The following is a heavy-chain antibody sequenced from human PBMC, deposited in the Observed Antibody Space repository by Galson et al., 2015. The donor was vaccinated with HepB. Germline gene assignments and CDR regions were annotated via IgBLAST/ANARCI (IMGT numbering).Heavy chain of an antibody. CDR3: TLLQEHL. V-gene: IGHV7-4-1*02. J-gene: IGHJ6*01. CDR1: GYTFTNYA. Sequence: SVKVSCKASGYTFTNYAMNWVRQAPGRGLEWLGWINTNTGNPTYAQGFTGRFVFSLDASVNTAYLQISSLHQGPIGLPPGTLLQEHLWG. CDR2: INTNTGNP.